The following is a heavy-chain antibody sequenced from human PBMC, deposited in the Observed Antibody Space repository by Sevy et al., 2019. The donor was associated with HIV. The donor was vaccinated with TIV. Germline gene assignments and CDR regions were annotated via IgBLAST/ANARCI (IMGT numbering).Heavy chain of an antibody. CDR1: GFTFSSYS. Sequence: GGSLRLSCAASGFTFSSYSMNWVRQAPGKGLESLSYIDSRSSNIYYADSVKGRFTVSRDNAKNSLYVQMNSLRGEDTAVYYCAREGGYTDQGMDVWGQGTTVTVSS. J-gene: IGHJ6*02. D-gene: IGHD5-12*01. CDR2: IDSRSSNI. V-gene: IGHV3-48*01. CDR3: AREGGYTDQGMDV.